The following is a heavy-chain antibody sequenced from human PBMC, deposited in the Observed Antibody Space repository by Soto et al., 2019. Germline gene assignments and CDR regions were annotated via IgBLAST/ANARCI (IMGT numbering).Heavy chain of an antibody. V-gene: IGHV3-15*07. CDR1: GFTFSNAW. Sequence: PGGSLRLSCAASGFTFSNAWMNWVRQAPGKGLEWVGHIRSKTEGGATYYAAPVRGRFTISRDDSKNTLYLQMSSPKTEDTAVYYCTTDLWTSRSTDYWGQGTLVTVSS. CDR2: IRSKTEGGAT. CDR3: TTDLWTSRSTDY. D-gene: IGHD1-1*01. J-gene: IGHJ4*02.